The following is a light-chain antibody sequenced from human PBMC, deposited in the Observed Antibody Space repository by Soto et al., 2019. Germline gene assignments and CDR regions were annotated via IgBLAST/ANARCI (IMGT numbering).Light chain of an antibody. CDR1: QTISSW. Sequence: IHMTQSPATLSGSVGDRVTITCRASQTISSWLAWYQQKPGKAPDLLIYTASSLQVGFPSRFSGSGSGTDFSLTITSLQPEDSAIYFCQQSFSAPLTFGGGTKVDIK. CDR3: QQSFSAPLT. CDR2: TAS. J-gene: IGKJ4*01. V-gene: IGKV1-39*01.